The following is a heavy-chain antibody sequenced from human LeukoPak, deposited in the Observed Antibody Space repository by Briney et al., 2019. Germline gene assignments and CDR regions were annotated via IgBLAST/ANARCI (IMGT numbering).Heavy chain of an antibody. V-gene: IGHV4-61*02. CDR3: ARVFGALYSGYDYYYYYMDV. Sequence: SQTLSLTCTVSGGSTSSGSYYWSWIRQPAGKGLEWIGRIYTSGSTNYNPSLKSRVTISVDTSKNQFSLKLSSVTAADTAVYYCARVFGALYSGYDYYYYYMDVWGKGTTVTVSS. CDR2: IYTSGST. J-gene: IGHJ6*03. D-gene: IGHD5-12*01. CDR1: GGSTSSGSYY.